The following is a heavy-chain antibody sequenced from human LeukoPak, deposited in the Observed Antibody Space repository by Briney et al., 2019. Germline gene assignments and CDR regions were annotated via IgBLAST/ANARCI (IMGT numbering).Heavy chain of an antibody. J-gene: IGHJ5*02. CDR3: ARDIIESYYDSSGYGLDP. CDR2: ISAYNGNT. Sequence: ASVKVSCKASGYTFTSYGISWVRQAPGQGLEWMGWISAYNGNTNYAQKLQGRVTMTTDTSTSTAYMELRSLRSDDTAVYYCARDIIESYYDSSGYGLDPWGQGTLVTASS. V-gene: IGHV1-18*01. CDR1: GYTFTSYG. D-gene: IGHD3-22*01.